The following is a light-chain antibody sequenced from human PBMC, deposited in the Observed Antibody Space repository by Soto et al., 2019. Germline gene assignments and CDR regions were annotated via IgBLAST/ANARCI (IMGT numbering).Light chain of an antibody. CDR1: QGIRND. Sequence: IQMTQSPSSLYASVGDRVTITCRASQGIRNDLGWYQQKPGKAPKLLIHAASSLESGVPSRFSGSGSGTDFTFNISSLQTEDFATYYCLQDYSYPWTFGQGTKVEI. J-gene: IGKJ1*01. CDR2: AAS. V-gene: IGKV1-6*01. CDR3: LQDYSYPWT.